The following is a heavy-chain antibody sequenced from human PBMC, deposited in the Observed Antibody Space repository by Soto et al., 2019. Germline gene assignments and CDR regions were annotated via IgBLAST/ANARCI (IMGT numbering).Heavy chain of an antibody. CDR3: ARSSRDY. CDR2: MNPNSGNT. Sequence: GASVKVSSKAAGYTFSSYDINWVRQASGQGLEWMGWMNPNSGNTGYAQKFQGRVSMTRNTSITTAYMELSSLTSDDTAVYYCARSSRDYWGQGTQVTVSS. V-gene: IGHV1-8*01. CDR1: GYTFSSYD. J-gene: IGHJ4*02.